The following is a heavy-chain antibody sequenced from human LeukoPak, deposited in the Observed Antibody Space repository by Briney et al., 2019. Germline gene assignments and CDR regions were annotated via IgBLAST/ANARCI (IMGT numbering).Heavy chain of an antibody. V-gene: IGHV3-20*04. J-gene: IGHJ2*01. D-gene: IGHD3-10*01. CDR3: ARAPSVWYFDL. Sequence: SGGSLRLSCAASGFTFDDYGMSWVRQAPGKGLEWVSGINWNGGSTVYADSVKGRFTISRDNAKNSLYPQMNSLRAEDTALYYCARAPSVWYFDLWGRGTLVTVSS. CDR1: GFTFDDYG. CDR2: INWNGGST.